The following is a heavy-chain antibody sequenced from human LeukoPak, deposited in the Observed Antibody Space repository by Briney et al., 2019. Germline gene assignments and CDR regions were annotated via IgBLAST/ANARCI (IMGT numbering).Heavy chain of an antibody. J-gene: IGHJ4*02. V-gene: IGHV1-69*13. CDR1: GGTFSSYA. CDR3: ARDPGWGGPDYYGSGSYGGFVGY. CDR2: IIPIFGTA. Sequence: SVKVSCKASGGTFSSYAIGWVRQAPGQGLEWMGGIIPIFGTANYAQKFQGRVTITADESTSTAYMELSSLRSEDTAVYYCARDPGWGGPDYYGSGSYGGFVGYWGQGTLVTVSS. D-gene: IGHD3-10*01.